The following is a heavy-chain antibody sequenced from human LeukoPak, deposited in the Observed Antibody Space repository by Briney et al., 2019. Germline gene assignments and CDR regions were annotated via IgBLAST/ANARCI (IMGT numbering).Heavy chain of an antibody. V-gene: IGHV3-20*04. CDR1: GFTFDDYG. CDR2: INWNGGST. D-gene: IGHD6-25*01. CDR3: ARDGTPIHGSGWVYMDV. J-gene: IGHJ6*04. Sequence: PGGSLRLSCAASGFTFDDYGMSWVRHAPGKGLEWVSGINWNGGSTGYADSVKGRFTISRDNAKNSLYMQMNSLRAEDTAVYYCARDGTPIHGSGWVYMDVWGKGTTVTISS.